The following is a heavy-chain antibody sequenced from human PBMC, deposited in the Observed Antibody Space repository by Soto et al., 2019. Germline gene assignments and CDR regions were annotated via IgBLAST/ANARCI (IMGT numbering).Heavy chain of an antibody. Sequence: GGCLRLSWSPSPFTSGRTDMSQLRHAPGGGLEWFSTIDGSGGITYYADSVKGRFTISRDNSRNTVYLQMNSLRGDDTALYYCVKNSGWFNTWGQGALVT. D-gene: IGHD3-10*01. J-gene: IGHJ5*02. CDR1: PFTSGRTD. V-gene: IGHV3-23*01. CDR2: IDGSGGIT. CDR3: VKNSGWFNT.